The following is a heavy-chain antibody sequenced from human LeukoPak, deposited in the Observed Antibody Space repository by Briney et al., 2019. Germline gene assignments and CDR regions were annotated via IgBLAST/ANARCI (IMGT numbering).Heavy chain of an antibody. J-gene: IGHJ4*02. CDR2: IYSGGST. V-gene: IGHV3-53*01. Sequence: GGSLRLSCAASGITVSSNYMTWVRQAPGKGLEWVSAIYSGGSTYYADSVKGRFTISRDKSKNTLYLQMNSLRGEDTAVYYCVGGYSYGYGDYWGQGTLVTVSS. CDR3: VGGYSYGYGDY. D-gene: IGHD5-18*01. CDR1: GITVSSNY.